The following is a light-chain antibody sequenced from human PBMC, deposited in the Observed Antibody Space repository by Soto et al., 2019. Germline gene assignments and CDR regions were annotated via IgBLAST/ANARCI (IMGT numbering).Light chain of an antibody. Sequence: QSALTQPASVSGSPGQSITISCTGTSSDVGGYNYVSWYQQHPGKAPKLMIYEVSNRPSGVSNRFSGSKSGNTASLTISGLQAEDEADYYCQSYDSSLIVSKVFGTGTKLTVL. V-gene: IGLV2-14*01. CDR2: EVS. CDR3: QSYDSSLIVSKV. J-gene: IGLJ1*01. CDR1: SSDVGGYNY.